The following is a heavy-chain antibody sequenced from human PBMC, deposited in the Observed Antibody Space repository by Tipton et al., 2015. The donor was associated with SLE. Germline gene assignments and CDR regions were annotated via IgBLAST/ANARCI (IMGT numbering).Heavy chain of an antibody. D-gene: IGHD5-24*01. CDR1: GFTFSSYG. J-gene: IGHJ2*01. Sequence: SLRLSCAASGFTFSSYGMHWVRQAPGKGLEWVAVIWYDGSNKYYADSVKGRFTISRDNSKNTLYLQMNSLRAEDTAVYYCARDPSERWLQPDWYFDLWGRGTLVTVSS. CDR3: ARDPSERWLQPDWYFDL. CDR2: IWYDGSNK. V-gene: IGHV3-33*01.